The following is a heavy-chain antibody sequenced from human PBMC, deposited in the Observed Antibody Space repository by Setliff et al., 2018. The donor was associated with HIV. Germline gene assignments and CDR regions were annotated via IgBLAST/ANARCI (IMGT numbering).Heavy chain of an antibody. Sequence: GGSLRLSCAASGFTVSSNYMSWVRQAPGKGLQWVSVIYSGGGTNYADSVKGRFTISRDNSKNTLYLQMNSLRAEDTAVYYCARDYPRLGYSYGPNYFDYWGQGTLVTVSS. CDR3: ARDYPRLGYSYGPNYFDY. D-gene: IGHD5-18*01. CDR2: IYSGGGT. J-gene: IGHJ4*02. V-gene: IGHV3-53*05. CDR1: GFTVSSNY.